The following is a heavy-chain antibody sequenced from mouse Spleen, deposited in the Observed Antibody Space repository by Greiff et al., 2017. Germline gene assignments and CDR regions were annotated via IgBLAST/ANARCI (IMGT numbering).Heavy chain of an antibody. Sequence: EVKLQESGPGLVKPSQTVSLTCTVTGISITTGNYRWSWIRQFPGNKLEWIGYIYYSGTITYNPSLTSRTTITRDTSKNQFFLEMNSLTAEDTATYYCARESLYYAMDYWGQGTSVTVSS. V-gene: IGHV3-5*02. J-gene: IGHJ4*01. CDR1: GISITTGNYR. CDR2: IYYSGTI. CDR3: ARESLYYAMDY.